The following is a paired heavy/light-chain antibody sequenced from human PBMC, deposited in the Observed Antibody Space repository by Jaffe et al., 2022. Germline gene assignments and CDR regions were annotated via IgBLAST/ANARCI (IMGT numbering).Heavy chain of an antibody. CDR1: GFTFSDYY. V-gene: IGHV3-11*01. Sequence: QVQLVESGGGLVKPGGSLRLSCAASGFTFSDYYMSWIRQAPGKGLEWVSYISSSGSTIYYADSVKGRFTISRDNAKNSLYLQMNSLRAEDTAVYYCARVPTGYCSGGSCYTGLGDYFDYWGQGTLVTVSS. J-gene: IGHJ4*02. D-gene: IGHD2-15*01. CDR2: ISSSGSTI. CDR3: ARVPTGYCSGGSCYTGLGDYFDY.
Light chain of an antibody. V-gene: IGKV1-8*01. J-gene: IGKJ2*01. CDR3: QQYYSYPPT. Sequence: AIRMTQSPSSLSASTGDRVTITCRASQGISSYLAWYQQKPGKAPKLLIYAASTLQSGVPSRFSGSGSGTDFTLTISCLQSEDFATYYCQQYYSYPPTFGQGTKLEIK. CDR1: QGISSY. CDR2: AAS.